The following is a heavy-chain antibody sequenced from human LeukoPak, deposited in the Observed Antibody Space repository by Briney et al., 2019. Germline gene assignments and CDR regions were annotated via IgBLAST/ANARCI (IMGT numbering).Heavy chain of an antibody. V-gene: IGHV3-74*01. D-gene: IGHD6-19*01. Sequence: GGSLRLSCAASGFTFSMYWMHWVRQAPGKGLVWVSRINSDGSTTNYADSVKGRFTISRDNAKNTLYLQMNSLRAEDTAVYYCASSGWWAANDYWGQGTLVTVSS. CDR2: INSDGSTT. J-gene: IGHJ4*02. CDR3: ASSGWWAANDY. CDR1: GFTFSMYW.